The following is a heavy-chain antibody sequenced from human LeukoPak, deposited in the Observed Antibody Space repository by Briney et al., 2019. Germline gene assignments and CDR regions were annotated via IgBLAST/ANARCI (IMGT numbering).Heavy chain of an antibody. CDR1: GGSFSGYY. CDR2: INHSGST. Sequence: KPSETLSLTCAVYGGSFSGYYWSWIRQPPGKGLEWIGEINHSGSTNYNPSLKSRVTISVDTSKNQFSLKLSSVTAADTAVYYCASSYYYGSGSILPDYWGQGTLVTVSS. J-gene: IGHJ4*02. CDR3: ASSYYYGSGSILPDY. D-gene: IGHD3-10*01. V-gene: IGHV4-34*01.